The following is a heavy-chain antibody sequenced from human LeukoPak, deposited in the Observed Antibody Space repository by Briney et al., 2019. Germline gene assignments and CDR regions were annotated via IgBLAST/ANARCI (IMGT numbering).Heavy chain of an antibody. J-gene: IGHJ4*02. D-gene: IGHD3-10*01. V-gene: IGHV3-48*03. Sequence: GGSLRLSCAAYGFTFSGYEMNWVRQAPGKGLEWVSHISTSGVAIHYSDSVKGRFTISRDNAKSSLYLQMNSLRVEDTAVYYCARDGVPGHTVFDYWGQGTPVTVSS. CDR2: ISTSGVAI. CDR3: ARDGVPGHTVFDY. CDR1: GFTFSGYE.